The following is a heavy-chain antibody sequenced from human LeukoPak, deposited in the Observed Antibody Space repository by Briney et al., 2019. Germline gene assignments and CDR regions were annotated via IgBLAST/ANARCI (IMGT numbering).Heavy chain of an antibody. V-gene: IGHV3-48*01. CDR1: GFTFSSYS. CDR3: ARVRTCLDY. D-gene: IGHD4-17*01. Sequence: GGSLRLSCAASGFTFSSYSMSWVRQAPGKGLEWVSYISSSSSTIYYADSVKGRFTISRDNAKNSLYLQMNSLRAEDTAVYYCARVRTCLDYWGQGTLVTVSS. J-gene: IGHJ4*02. CDR2: ISSSSSTI.